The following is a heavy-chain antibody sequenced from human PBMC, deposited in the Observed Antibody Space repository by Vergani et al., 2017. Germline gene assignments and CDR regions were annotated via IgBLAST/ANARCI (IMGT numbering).Heavy chain of an antibody. CDR3: AKDRPTYGMDV. CDR1: GFTFSSYA. Sequence: QVQLVESGGGVVQPGRSLRLSCAASGFTFSSYAMHWVRQAPGKGLEWVAVISYDGSNKYYADSVKGRFTISRDNSKNTLYLQMNSLRAEDTAVYYCAKDRPTYGMDVWGQGTTVTVSS. J-gene: IGHJ6*02. CDR2: ISYDGSNK. V-gene: IGHV3-30-3*01.